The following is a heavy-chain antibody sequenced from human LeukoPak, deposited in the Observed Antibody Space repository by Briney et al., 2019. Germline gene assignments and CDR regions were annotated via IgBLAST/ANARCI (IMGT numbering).Heavy chain of an antibody. J-gene: IGHJ4*02. CDR2: TWYDGSKK. Sequence: GGSLRLSCAASGFTFSNYGMHWVRQAPGKGLEWVAVTWYDGSKKYYADSVKGRFTISRDNSKNTLDLQMNSLRAEDTAVYYCARDRGSSRFDYWGQGTLVTVSS. CDR1: GFTFSNYG. CDR3: ARDRGSSRFDY. V-gene: IGHV3-33*01. D-gene: IGHD6-13*01.